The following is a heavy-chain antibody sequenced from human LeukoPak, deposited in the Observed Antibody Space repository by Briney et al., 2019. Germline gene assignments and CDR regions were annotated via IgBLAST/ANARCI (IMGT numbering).Heavy chain of an antibody. CDR2: ISGSGGNT. V-gene: IGHV3-23*01. Sequence: PGGSLRLSCAASGFTFSGHGMSWVRQAPGKGLEWVSGISGSGGNTYYPDSVKGRFTISRDNSKNTMYLQMNSLRVEDTAVYYCAKALKMTNWPFYCDFWGQGTQVSVSS. CDR1: GFTFSGHG. D-gene: IGHD7-27*01. J-gene: IGHJ4*02. CDR3: AKALKMTNWPFYCDF.